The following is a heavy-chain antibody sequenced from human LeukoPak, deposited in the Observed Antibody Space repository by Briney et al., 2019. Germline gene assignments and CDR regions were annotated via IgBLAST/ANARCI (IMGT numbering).Heavy chain of an antibody. V-gene: IGHV4-59*08. J-gene: IGHJ6*02. Sequence: SETLSLTCTVPGGSISGDYWSWIRQTPGKRLEWIGYIYYTGSTNYNPSLKSRVTISVDTPKNQFYLKVTSVTAADTAVYYCARPSRYSGLDVWGQGTTVTVSS. CDR2: IYYTGST. CDR3: ARPSRYSGLDV. D-gene: IGHD5-12*01. CDR1: GGSISGDY.